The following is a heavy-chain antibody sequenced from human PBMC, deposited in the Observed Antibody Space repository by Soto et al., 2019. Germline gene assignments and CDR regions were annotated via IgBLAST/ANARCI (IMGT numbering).Heavy chain of an antibody. CDR3: ARGVDNGVDV. CDR2: MSPNSGAT. J-gene: IGHJ6*02. CDR1: GYTFTSYG. Sequence: QVQLVQSGAEVTKPGASVKVSCKASGYTFTSYGINWVRQATGQGLEWMGWMSPNSGATGYAQKFQGRVTMTRDTSISTVYMELSNLRSEDTAIYYCARGVDNGVDVWGQGSTVTVSS. V-gene: IGHV1-8*01. D-gene: IGHD2-8*01.